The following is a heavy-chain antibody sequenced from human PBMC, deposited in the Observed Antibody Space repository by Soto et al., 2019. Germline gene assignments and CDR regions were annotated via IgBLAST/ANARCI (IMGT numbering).Heavy chain of an antibody. CDR1: GFDFSNYG. D-gene: IGHD2-2*01. J-gene: IGHJ4*02. Sequence: EVQLLESGGGLVQPGGSLRISCAASGFDFSNYGMSWVRQAPGKGLEWVSAISGTTHATYYAASVKGRLTISRDNSKNTLYLQMNSLGVEDTAVYFCVKDAPQPVSDWGQGTLVPVSS. CDR2: ISGTTHAT. V-gene: IGHV3-23*01. CDR3: VKDAPQPVSD.